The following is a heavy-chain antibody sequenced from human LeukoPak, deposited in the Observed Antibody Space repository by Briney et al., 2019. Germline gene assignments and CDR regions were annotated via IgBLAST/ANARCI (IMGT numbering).Heavy chain of an antibody. D-gene: IGHD2-8*02. CDR1: GGSISSYY. V-gene: IGHV4-59*01. CDR2: IYYSGST. J-gene: IGHJ3*02. Sequence: PSETLSLTCTVSGGSISSYYWSWLRQPPGKGLEWIGYIYYSGSTNYNPSLKSRVTISVDTSKNQFSLKLSSVTAADTAVYYCARVWSSGLDAFDIWGQGTMVTVSS. CDR3: ARVWSSGLDAFDI.